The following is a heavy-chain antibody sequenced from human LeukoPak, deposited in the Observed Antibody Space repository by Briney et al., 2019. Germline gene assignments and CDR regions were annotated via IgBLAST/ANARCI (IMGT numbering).Heavy chain of an antibody. Sequence: ASVKVSCKASGYTFTSYDINWVRQATGQGLEWMGWMNPNSGNTGYARKFQGRVTMTRNTSISTAYMELSSLRSEDTAVYYCARGRRRAAAGHYYYYMDVWGKGTTVTVSS. CDR2: MNPNSGNT. CDR3: ARGRRRAAAGHYYYYMDV. D-gene: IGHD6-13*01. V-gene: IGHV1-8*01. CDR1: GYTFTSYD. J-gene: IGHJ6*03.